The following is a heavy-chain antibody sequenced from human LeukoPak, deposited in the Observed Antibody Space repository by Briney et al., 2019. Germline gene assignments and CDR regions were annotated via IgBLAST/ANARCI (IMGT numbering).Heavy chain of an antibody. D-gene: IGHD3-22*01. CDR2: IKQDGSEK. CDR3: AKLAYYESHFDY. V-gene: IGHV3-7*01. Sequence: GGSLTLSCAASGFSFCSYWMSWVRQAPGKGLEWVANIKQDGSEKYYVDSVRGRFTISRDNAKNSLNLQMNSLRAEDTAVYYCAKLAYYESHFDYWGQGTLVTVSS. CDR1: GFSFCSYW. J-gene: IGHJ4*02.